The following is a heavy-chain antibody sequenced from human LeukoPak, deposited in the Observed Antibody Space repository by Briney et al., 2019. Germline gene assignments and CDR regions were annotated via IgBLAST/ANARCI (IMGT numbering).Heavy chain of an antibody. CDR2: IAGNGGNA. CDR1: GFAFSDYA. CDR3: AREQLYSGYYGLDV. D-gene: IGHD2-21*01. V-gene: IGHV3-64D*09. J-gene: IGHJ6*02. Sequence: GGSLRLSCSASGFAFSDYAMHWLRQAPGKGLEYVSAIAGNGGNADYADSVKGRFTISRDNSKNTLYLQMSSLRPEDTAVYYCAREQLYSGYYGLDVWGQGTTLTVSS.